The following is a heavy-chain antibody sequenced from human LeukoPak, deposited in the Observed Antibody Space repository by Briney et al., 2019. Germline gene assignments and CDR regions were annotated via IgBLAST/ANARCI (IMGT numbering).Heavy chain of an antibody. D-gene: IGHD3-22*01. Sequence: PSETLSLTCAVSGYSISSGYYWGWIRQPPGKGLEWIGSRYHSGSTYYNPSLKSRVTISIDTSKNHFSLNLTSVTAADTAVYYSARDLSRGSFDYWGQGTLVTVSS. J-gene: IGHJ4*02. V-gene: IGHV4-38-2*02. CDR2: RYHSGST. CDR3: ARDLSRGSFDY. CDR1: GYSISSGYY.